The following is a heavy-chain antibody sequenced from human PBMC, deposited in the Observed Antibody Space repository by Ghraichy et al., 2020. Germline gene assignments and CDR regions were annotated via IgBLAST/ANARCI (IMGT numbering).Heavy chain of an antibody. J-gene: IGHJ6*02. CDR1: GFTFSRYG. V-gene: IGHV3-30*18. D-gene: IGHD3-22*01. CDR2: TSYDGSNK. CDR3: AKERESSGYYSFRGDYYGMDV. Sequence: GESLNISCAVSGFTFSRYGMHWVRQAPGKGLEWVAVTSYDGSNKNFADSMKGRFTISRDNSKNTLYLQMNSLRAEDTAVYYCAKERESSGYYSFRGDYYGMDVWGQGTTVTVSS.